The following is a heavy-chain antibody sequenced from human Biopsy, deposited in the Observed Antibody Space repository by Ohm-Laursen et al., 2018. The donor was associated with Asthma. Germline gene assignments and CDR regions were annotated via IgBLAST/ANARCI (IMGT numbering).Heavy chain of an antibody. CDR2: IIPIFGTT. V-gene: IGHV1-69*01. CDR1: GGTFNYA. D-gene: IGHD3-10*01. CDR3: ASETGHSYGSGSEYYFDY. Sequence: SSVKVSCKASGGTFNYAITWVRQAPGQGLEWMGGIIPIFGTTNYAQKLKGRVTITADESSSTAYMELSSLRSEDTAVYYCASETGHSYGSGSEYYFDYWGLGTLATVSS. J-gene: IGHJ4*02.